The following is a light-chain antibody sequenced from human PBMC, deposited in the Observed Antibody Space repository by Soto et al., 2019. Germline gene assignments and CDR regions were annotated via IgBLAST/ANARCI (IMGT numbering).Light chain of an antibody. V-gene: IGKV3-15*01. Sequence: EVMMTQSPVTLSASTGERATLSCRASQRVSSNVAWYQQKPVQAPRLLIYGASTRATGVPARVSGSGSGTEFTLTISSLQSEDFAIYYCQQCDNWPPRWTFGQGTKVDIK. CDR2: GAS. J-gene: IGKJ2*01. CDR1: QRVSSN. CDR3: QQCDNWPPRWT.